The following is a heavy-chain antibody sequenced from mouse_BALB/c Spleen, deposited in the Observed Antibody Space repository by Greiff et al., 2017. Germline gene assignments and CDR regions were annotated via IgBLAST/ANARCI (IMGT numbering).Heavy chain of an antibody. CDR2: INPYNGDT. J-gene: IGHJ3*01. D-gene: IGHD1-1*01. CDR3: ARSTVVDSWFAY. CDR1: GYSFTGYF. V-gene: IGHV1-20*02. Sequence: EVHLVESGPELVKPGASVKISCKASGYSFTGYFMNWVMQSHGKSLEWIGRINPYNGDTFYNQKFKGKATLTVDKSSSTAHMELRSLASEDSAVYYCARSTVVDSWFAYWGQGTLVTVSA.